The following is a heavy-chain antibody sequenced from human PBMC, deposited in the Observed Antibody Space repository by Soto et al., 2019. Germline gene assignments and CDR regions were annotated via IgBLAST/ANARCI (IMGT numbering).Heavy chain of an antibody. J-gene: IGHJ6*02. V-gene: IGHV4-39*01. D-gene: IGHD6-6*01. CDR2: IYYSGST. Sequence: SETLSLTCTVSGGSISSSSYYWGWIRQPPGKGLEWIGSIYYSGSTYYNPSLKSRVTISVDTSKNQFSLKLSSVTAADTAVYYCARVGPIAARYYYGMDVWGQGTTVTVSS. CDR3: ARVGPIAARYYYGMDV. CDR1: GGSISSSSYY.